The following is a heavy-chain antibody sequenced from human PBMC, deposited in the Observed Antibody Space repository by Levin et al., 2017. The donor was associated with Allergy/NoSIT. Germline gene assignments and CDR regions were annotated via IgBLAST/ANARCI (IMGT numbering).Heavy chain of an antibody. V-gene: IGHV1-69*13. Sequence: SVKVSCKASGGTFSSYAISWVRQAPGQGLEWMGGIIPIFGTANYAQKFQGRVTITADESTSTAYMELSSLRSEDTAVYYCARGDYGSGSYYNVAPGNYYYYYGMDVWGQGTTVTVSS. CDR1: GGTFSSYA. CDR2: IIPIFGTA. D-gene: IGHD3-10*01. J-gene: IGHJ6*02. CDR3: ARGDYGSGSYYNVAPGNYYYYYGMDV.